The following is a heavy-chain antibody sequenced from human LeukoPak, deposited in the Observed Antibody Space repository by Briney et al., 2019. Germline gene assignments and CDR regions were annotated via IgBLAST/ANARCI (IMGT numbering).Heavy chain of an antibody. CDR2: INHSGST. CDR1: GGSFSGYY. J-gene: IGHJ3*02. V-gene: IGHV4-34*01. Sequence: PSETLSLTCAVYGGSFSGYYWSWIRQPPGKGLEWIGEINHSGSTNYNPSLKSRVTISVDTSKNQFSLKLRSVTAADTAVYYCAREGRAIWGQGTMVTVSS. CDR3: AREGRAI.